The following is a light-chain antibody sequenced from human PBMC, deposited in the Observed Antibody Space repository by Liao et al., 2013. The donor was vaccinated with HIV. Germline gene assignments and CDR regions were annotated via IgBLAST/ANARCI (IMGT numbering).Light chain of an antibody. CDR3: QVWDSSSDHVV. CDR1: NIGSKS. Sequence: SYELTQPPSVSVAPGKTASITCGGNNIGSKSVHWYQQRPGQAPVLVIYYDSARPSGIPERFSGSNSGNTATLTISRVEAGDEADYYCQVWDSSSDHVVFGGGTKLTAL. V-gene: IGLV3-21*04. J-gene: IGLJ2*01. CDR2: YDS.